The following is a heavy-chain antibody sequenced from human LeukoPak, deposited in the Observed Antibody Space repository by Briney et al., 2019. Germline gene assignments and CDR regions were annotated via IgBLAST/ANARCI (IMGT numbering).Heavy chain of an antibody. Sequence: SETLSLTCAVYGGSFSGDFWSWIRQSPGKGLEGIGYIFYSGSTNYNPSLKSRVTISVDTSKNQFSLKLSSVTAADTAVYYCARRGYSSSLGRLDNWGQGTLVTVSS. V-gene: IGHV4-59*01. D-gene: IGHD6-6*01. CDR2: IFYSGST. CDR1: GGSFSGDF. CDR3: ARRGYSSSLGRLDN. J-gene: IGHJ4*02.